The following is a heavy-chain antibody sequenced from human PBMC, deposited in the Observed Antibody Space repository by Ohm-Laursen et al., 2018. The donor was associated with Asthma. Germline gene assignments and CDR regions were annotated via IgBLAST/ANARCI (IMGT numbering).Heavy chain of an antibody. J-gene: IGHJ4*02. CDR2: LFPDGRRT. Sequence: GSLRLSCAASGFSFSGYWMSWVRQRPGEGLVWISHLFPDGRRTNYADSVRGRFTISRDDAQNTVYLQMHSLRVDDTAVYFCARGNVEGLLWGQGTLVTVSS. CDR3: ARGNVEGLL. V-gene: IGHV3-74*01. CDR1: GFSFSGYW.